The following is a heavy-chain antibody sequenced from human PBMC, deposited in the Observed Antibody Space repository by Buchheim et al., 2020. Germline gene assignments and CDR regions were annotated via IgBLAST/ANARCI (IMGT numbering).Heavy chain of an antibody. V-gene: IGHV3-7*01. CDR3: VRKNGMDV. CDR1: GFTFNSYW. CDR2: IKPDGSEK. J-gene: IGHJ6*02. Sequence: EVQLVESGGGLVQPGGSLRLSCAASGFTFNSYWMNWVRQAPGKGLEWVANIKPDGSEKYYVDSVKGRLTISRDSAKHSLFLQMNSLRAEDTAVYYCVRKNGMDVWGQGTT.